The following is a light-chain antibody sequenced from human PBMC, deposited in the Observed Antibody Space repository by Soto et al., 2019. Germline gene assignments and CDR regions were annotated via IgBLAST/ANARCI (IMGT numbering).Light chain of an antibody. J-gene: IGLJ3*02. CDR3: AAWDDSLTGV. CDR1: SSNIGAGYD. CDR2: RNN. Sequence: QAVVTQPPSVSGAPGQRVTISCTGSSSNIGAGYDVHWYQQLPETAPKLLIYRNNQRPSGVPDRFSGSKSGTTASLAISGLRSEDEAYYYCAAWDDSLTGVFGGGTKVTVL. V-gene: IGLV1-40*01.